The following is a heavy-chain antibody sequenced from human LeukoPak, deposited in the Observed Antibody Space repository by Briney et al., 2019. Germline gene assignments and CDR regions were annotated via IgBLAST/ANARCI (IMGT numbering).Heavy chain of an antibody. CDR3: ATLSQYCSSTSCRERWFDP. CDR1: GYTFTGYY. D-gene: IGHD2-2*01. J-gene: IGHJ5*02. Sequence: ASVKVSCKASGYTFTGYYMHWVRQAPGQGLEWMGWINPNSGGTNYAQKFQGRVIMTRDTSISTAYMELSRLRSDDTAVYYCATLSQYCSSTSCRERWFDPWGQGTLVTVSS. V-gene: IGHV1-2*02. CDR2: INPNSGGT.